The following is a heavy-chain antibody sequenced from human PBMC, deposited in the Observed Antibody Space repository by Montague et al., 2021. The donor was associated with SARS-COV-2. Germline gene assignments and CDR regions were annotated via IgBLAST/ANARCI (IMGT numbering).Heavy chain of an antibody. D-gene: IGHD3-16*01. V-gene: IGHV4-59*11. J-gene: IGHJ4*02. CDR1: GASINGHH. CDR3: ARDLGDRDGGFDY. Sequence: SETLSLTCTVSGASINGHHWSWIRQPPGTGLELICYMKSSGSTNYKPYLRSRVTISVDTSKKQVSLKMISVTAADTAVYYCARDLGDRDGGFDYWGQGTLVTVSS. CDR2: MKSSGST.